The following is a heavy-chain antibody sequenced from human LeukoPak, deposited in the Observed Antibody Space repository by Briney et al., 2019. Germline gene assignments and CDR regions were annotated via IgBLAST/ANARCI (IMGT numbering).Heavy chain of an antibody. CDR3: AKDIYGAFDI. Sequence: GGSLRLSCAASGFTFSSYEMSWVRQAPGKGLEWVSYISSSGSKIYYADSVKGGFTISRDNAKNSLYLQMNSLRAEDTAVYYCAKDIYGAFDIWGQGTMVTVSS. V-gene: IGHV3-48*03. J-gene: IGHJ3*02. CDR2: ISSSGSKI. D-gene: IGHD2-2*02. CDR1: GFTFSSYE.